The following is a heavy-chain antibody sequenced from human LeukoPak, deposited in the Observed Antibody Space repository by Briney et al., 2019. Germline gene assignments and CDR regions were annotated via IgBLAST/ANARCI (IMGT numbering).Heavy chain of an antibody. CDR2: IWYDGSNK. V-gene: IGHV3-33*01. D-gene: IGHD5-18*01. J-gene: IGHJ4*02. CDR3: ARDQDGYGYVFDY. Sequence: GRSLRLSCAASGFTFSSYGMHWVRQAPGKGLEWVAVIWYDGSNKNYADSVKGRFTISRDNSKNTLYLQMNSLRAEDTAVYYCARDQDGYGYVFDYWGQGTLVTVSS. CDR1: GFTFSSYG.